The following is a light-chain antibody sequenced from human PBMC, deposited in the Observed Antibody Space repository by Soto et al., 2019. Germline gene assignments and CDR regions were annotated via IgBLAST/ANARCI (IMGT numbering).Light chain of an antibody. J-gene: IGLJ1*01. CDR2: EVS. CDR1: RSDVGTYNY. Sequence: QSALTQPPSASGSPGQSVTISCTGTRSDVGTYNYVSWYQQHPGKAPKLIIYEVSKRPSGVPDRFSGSKSGNTASLTVSGLQAEDEADYYCSSYAGRNNFYVFGTGTK. V-gene: IGLV2-8*01. CDR3: SSYAGRNNFYV.